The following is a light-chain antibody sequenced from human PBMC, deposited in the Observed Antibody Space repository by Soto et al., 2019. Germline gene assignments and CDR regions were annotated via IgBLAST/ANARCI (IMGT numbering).Light chain of an antibody. CDR3: QQSHSIPLT. J-gene: IGKJ1*01. V-gene: IGKV1-39*01. Sequence: DIQMTQSPSSLSASVGDRVTITCRASRSVSNYLNWYQQKPGKAPKLLIYAASSLQSGVPSRFSGSGSGTEDFTLTIRSLQPEDFAAYYCQQSHSIPLTFGQGTKVDIK. CDR1: RSVSNY. CDR2: AAS.